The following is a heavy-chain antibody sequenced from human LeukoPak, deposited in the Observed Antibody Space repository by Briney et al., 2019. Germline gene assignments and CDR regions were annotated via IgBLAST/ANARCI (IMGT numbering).Heavy chain of an antibody. Sequence: ASVKVSCKASGYTFTSYGISWVRQAPGHGLEWMGWISAYNGNTNYAQKLQGRVTMTTDTSTSTAYMELRSLRSDDTAVYYCARDGRKGQWLVLYYYSYYGMDVWGQGTTVTVSS. V-gene: IGHV1-18*01. D-gene: IGHD6-19*01. CDR2: ISAYNGNT. CDR3: ARDGRKGQWLVLYYYSYYGMDV. J-gene: IGHJ6*02. CDR1: GYTFTSYG.